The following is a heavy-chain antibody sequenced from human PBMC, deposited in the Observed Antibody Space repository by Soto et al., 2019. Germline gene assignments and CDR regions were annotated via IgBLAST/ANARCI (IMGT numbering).Heavy chain of an antibody. D-gene: IGHD6-19*01. Sequence: EVQLVESGGGLVKPGGSLRLSCAASGFTFSRYSMNWVRQAPGKGLEWVSSISSSSSYIYYADSVKGRFTISRDNAKNSLYLQMNSLRAEDTAVYYCARSGLAVAGTFDYWGQGTLVTVSS. CDR1: GFTFSRYS. V-gene: IGHV3-21*01. CDR2: ISSSSSYI. J-gene: IGHJ4*02. CDR3: ARSGLAVAGTFDY.